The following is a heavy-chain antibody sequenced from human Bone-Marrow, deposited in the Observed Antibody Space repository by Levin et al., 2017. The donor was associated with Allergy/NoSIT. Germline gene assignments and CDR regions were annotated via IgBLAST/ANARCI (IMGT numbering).Heavy chain of an antibody. Sequence: HPGESLKISCAASGFTFSTYWMTWVRQAPGKGLEWVASIKKDGSEKYYGDSVKGRFTISRDNAKNSVYLQMNNLRAEDTAVYYCARDRRWQLESDDYWGQGTLVTVSS. CDR3: ARDRRWQLESDDY. V-gene: IGHV3-7*01. J-gene: IGHJ4*02. CDR1: GFTFSTYW. D-gene: IGHD6-6*01. CDR2: IKKDGSEK.